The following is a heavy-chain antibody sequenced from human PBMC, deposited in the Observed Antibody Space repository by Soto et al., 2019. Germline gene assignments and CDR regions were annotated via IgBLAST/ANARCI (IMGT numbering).Heavy chain of an antibody. CDR1: GFTFSSYA. CDR3: ARNSLDYGDYPYNWFDP. V-gene: IGHV3-30-3*01. Sequence: QVQLVESGGGVVQPGRSLRLSCAASGFTFSSYAMHWVRQAPGKGLEWVAVISYDGSNRYYADSVKGLFTISRDNSKNTLYLQMSSLRAEDTAVYYCARNSLDYGDYPYNWFDPWGQGTLVTVSS. D-gene: IGHD4-17*01. J-gene: IGHJ5*02. CDR2: ISYDGSNR.